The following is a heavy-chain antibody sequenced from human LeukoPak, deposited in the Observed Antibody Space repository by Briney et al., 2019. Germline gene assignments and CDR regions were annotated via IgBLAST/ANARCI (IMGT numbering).Heavy chain of an antibody. CDR1: GFTFTRYV. CDR2: VSESGSNR. D-gene: IGHD3-22*01. J-gene: IGHJ4*02. V-gene: IGHV3-23*01. CDR3: ANRHDSSGYFFNY. Sequence: PGGSLRLSCVASGFTFTRYVMSWVRQAPGKGLEWVSSVSESGSNRYYADSVEGRFSISRDNSKNMLYLQVGSLRAEDTATYYCANRHDSSGYFFNYWGQGTLVTVSS.